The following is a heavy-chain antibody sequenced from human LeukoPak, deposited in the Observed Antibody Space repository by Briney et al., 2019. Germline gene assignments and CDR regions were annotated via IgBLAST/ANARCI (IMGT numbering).Heavy chain of an antibody. CDR3: AKRFNYGDYGLFDY. V-gene: IGHV3-30*02. Sequence: PGGSLRLSCAASGFTFSSYGMHWVRQAPGKGLEWVAFIRYDGSNKYYADSVKGRFTISRDNSKNTLYLQMNSLRAEDTAVYYCAKRFNYGDYGLFDYWGQGTLVTVSS. CDR2: IRYDGSNK. D-gene: IGHD4-17*01. J-gene: IGHJ4*02. CDR1: GFTFSSYG.